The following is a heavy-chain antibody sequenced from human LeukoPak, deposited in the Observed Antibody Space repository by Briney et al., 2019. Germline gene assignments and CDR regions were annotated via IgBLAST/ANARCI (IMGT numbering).Heavy chain of an antibody. D-gene: IGHD6-13*01. CDR1: GGSISSYY. CDR2: IYYSGST. V-gene: IGHV4-59*12. CDR3: ARDTIPIAAAGIGEFDP. Sequence: SETLSLTCTVSGGSISSYYWSWIRQPPGKGLEWIGYIYYSGSTNYNPSLKSRVTISVDTSKNQFSLKLSSVTAADTAVYYCARDTIPIAAAGIGEFDPWGQGTLVTVSS. J-gene: IGHJ5*02.